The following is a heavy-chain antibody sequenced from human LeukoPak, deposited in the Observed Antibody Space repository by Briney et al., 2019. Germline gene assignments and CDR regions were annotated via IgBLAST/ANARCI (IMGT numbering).Heavy chain of an antibody. D-gene: IGHD5-18*01. V-gene: IGHV1-18*01. J-gene: IGHJ4*02. Sequence: APVKVSCKASGYTFTSYGISWVRQAPGQGLEWMGWISAYNGNTNYAQKLQGRVTMTTDTSTSTAYMELRSLRSDDTAVYYCARASEWIQLWYFDYWGQGTLVTVSS. CDR2: ISAYNGNT. CDR3: ARASEWIQLWYFDY. CDR1: GYTFTSYG.